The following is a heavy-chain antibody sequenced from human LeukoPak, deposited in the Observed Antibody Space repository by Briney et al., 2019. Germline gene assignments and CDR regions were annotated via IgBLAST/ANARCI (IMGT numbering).Heavy chain of an antibody. CDR2: INAGNGNT. CDR1: GYTFTSYA. D-gene: IGHD3-10*01. Sequence: ASVKVSCKASGYTFTSYAMHWVRQAPGQGLEWMGWINAGNGNTKYSQKFQGRVTTTRDTSASTAYMELSSLRSEDTAVYYCARDTYYYGSGSYSAYYYCGMDVCGKGTTVTVSS. CDR3: ARDTYYYGSGSYSAYYYCGMDV. J-gene: IGHJ6*04. V-gene: IGHV1-3*01.